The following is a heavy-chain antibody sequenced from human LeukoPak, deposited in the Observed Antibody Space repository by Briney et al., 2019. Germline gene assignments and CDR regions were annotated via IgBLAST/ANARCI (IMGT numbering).Heavy chain of an antibody. Sequence: GGSLRLSCEASGFTFSSYNMNWVRQAPGKRLEWVSSITSSSSYVFYADSVKGRFTISRDNAKNSLYLQMNSLRAEDTAVYYCAKRGPGSPESGKYYFDYWGQGTLVTVSS. V-gene: IGHV3-21*04. CDR1: GFTFSSYN. CDR2: ITSSSSYV. D-gene: IGHD3-10*01. CDR3: AKRGPGSPESGKYYFDY. J-gene: IGHJ4*02.